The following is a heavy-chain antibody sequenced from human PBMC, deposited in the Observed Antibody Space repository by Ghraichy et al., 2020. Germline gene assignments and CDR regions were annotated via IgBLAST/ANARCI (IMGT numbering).Heavy chain of an antibody. CDR1: GGSFSGYY. D-gene: IGHD3-10*01. CDR2: INHSGST. Sequence: SETLSLTCAVYGGSFSGYYWSWIRQPPGKGLEWIGEINHSGSTNYNPSLKSRVTISVDTSKNQFSLKLSSVTAADTAVYYCARGFRVRGVYFDYWGQGTLVTVSS. J-gene: IGHJ4*02. CDR3: ARGFRVRGVYFDY. V-gene: IGHV4-34*01.